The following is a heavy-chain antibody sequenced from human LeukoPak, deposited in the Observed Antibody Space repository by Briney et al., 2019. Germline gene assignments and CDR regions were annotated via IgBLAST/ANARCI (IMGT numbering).Heavy chain of an antibody. CDR1: GFTFSNYW. V-gene: IGHV3-7*03. J-gene: IGHJ4*02. Sequence: PGGSLRLSCAVSGFTFSNYWMAWVRQAPGKGLEWVANIKQDGSEKYYVDSVKGRFTISRDNAKNSLYLQMNSLRAEDTAVYYCAKDLLRWSFDYWGQGTLVTVSS. CDR3: AKDLLRWSFDY. D-gene: IGHD4-23*01. CDR2: IKQDGSEK.